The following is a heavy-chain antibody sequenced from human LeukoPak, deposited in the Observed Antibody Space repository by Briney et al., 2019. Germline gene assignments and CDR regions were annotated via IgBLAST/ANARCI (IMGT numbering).Heavy chain of an antibody. CDR3: AREGEQWLVANWFDP. CDR2: TSSSSSYI. Sequence: PGGSLRLSCAASGFTFSSYSMNWVRQAPGKGLEWVSSTSSSSSYIYYADSVKGRFTISRDNAKNSLYLQMNSLRAEDTAVYYCAREGEQWLVANWFDPWGQGTLVTVSS. D-gene: IGHD6-19*01. V-gene: IGHV3-21*01. J-gene: IGHJ5*02. CDR1: GFTFSSYS.